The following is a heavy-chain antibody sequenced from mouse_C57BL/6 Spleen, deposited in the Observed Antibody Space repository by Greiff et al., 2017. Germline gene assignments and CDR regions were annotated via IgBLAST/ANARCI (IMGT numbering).Heavy chain of an antibody. CDR2: ISSGSSTI. D-gene: IGHD4-1*01. Sequence: EVQVVESGGGLVKPGGSLKLSCAASGFTFSDYGMHWVRQAPEKGLEWVAYISSGSSTIYYADTVKGRFTISRDNSTNTLFLQMTRLRSEDAAMYYCARLTGTVDYYAMDYWGQGTSVTVSS. V-gene: IGHV5-17*01. CDR1: GFTFSDYG. CDR3: ARLTGTVDYYAMDY. J-gene: IGHJ4*01.